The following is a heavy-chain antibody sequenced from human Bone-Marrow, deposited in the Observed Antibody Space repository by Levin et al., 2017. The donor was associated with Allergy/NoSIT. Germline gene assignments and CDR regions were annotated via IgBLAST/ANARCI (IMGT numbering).Heavy chain of an antibody. Sequence: QTLSLTCTFSGFSLRTSGVGVGWIRQPPGKALEWLALIYWDDDKRYSPSLKSRLTITKDTSKNQVVLTMTNMDPVDTATYYCARSGWSPNWFDPWGQGTLVTVSS. CDR1: GFSLRTSGVG. CDR2: IYWDDDK. J-gene: IGHJ5*02. D-gene: IGHD6-19*01. V-gene: IGHV2-5*02. CDR3: ARSGWSPNWFDP.